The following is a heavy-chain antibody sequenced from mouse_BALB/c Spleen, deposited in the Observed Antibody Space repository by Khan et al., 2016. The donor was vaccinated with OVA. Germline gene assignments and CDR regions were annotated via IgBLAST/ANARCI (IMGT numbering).Heavy chain of an antibody. D-gene: IGHD1-1*01. Sequence: VQLVESGGDVVKPGGSLKLSCAASGFTFSTYGMSWVRQTPDQRLEWVATVSTGGHYTYYPDTVKGRFTISRDNAKNTLYLQMNSLKSEDTAMFYCARLAYYYDSDGFAYWGQGTLVTVSA. J-gene: IGHJ3*01. CDR1: GFTFSTYG. CDR3: ARLAYYYDSDGFAY. V-gene: IGHV5-6*01. CDR2: VSTGGHYT.